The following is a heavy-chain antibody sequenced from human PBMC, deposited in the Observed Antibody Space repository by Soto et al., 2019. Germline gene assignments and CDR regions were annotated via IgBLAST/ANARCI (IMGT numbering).Heavy chain of an antibody. CDR1: GFTLTKAS. Sequence: GSLRLSCAASGFTLTKASVSWVRQARGKGLEWVGHIKSNADGGATDYAAPVKGRFTVSRDDSRNTLYLQLNSLKTEDTAVYYCTTAPFSFITLPGTSFLIGMDVWGQGTTVTVSS. CDR2: IKSNADGGAT. D-gene: IGHD3-10*01. V-gene: IGHV3-15*01. J-gene: IGHJ6*02. CDR3: TTAPFSFITLPGTSFLIGMDV.